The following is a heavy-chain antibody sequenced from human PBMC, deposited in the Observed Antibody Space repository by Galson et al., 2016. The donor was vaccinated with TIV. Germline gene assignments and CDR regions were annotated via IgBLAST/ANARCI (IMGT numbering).Heavy chain of an antibody. CDR2: IDDSGST. CDR1: GGSFRGYY. D-gene: IGHD3-10*01. CDR3: TRGRFESGSYYNNCFDY. Sequence: SETLSLTCGVSGGSFRGYYWTWIRLPPGKGLAWIGEIDDSGSTNSIPSLKRRLTLSVDTSRNHFSLQLNSVTAADTAIYYCTRGRFESGSYYNNCFDYWGQGTPVTVAS. J-gene: IGHJ4*02. V-gene: IGHV4-34*01.